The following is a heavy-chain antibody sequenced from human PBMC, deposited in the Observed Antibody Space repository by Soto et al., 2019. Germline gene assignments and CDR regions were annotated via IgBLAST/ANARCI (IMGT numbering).Heavy chain of an antibody. CDR3: ARNVLYDYIWGSYRPPSFDY. J-gene: IGHJ4*02. CDR1: GFTFSDYY. CDR2: ISSSGSTI. D-gene: IGHD3-16*02. V-gene: IGHV3-11*01. Sequence: QVQLVESGGGLVKPGGSLRLSCAASGFTFSDYYMSWIRQAPGKGLEWVSYISSSGSTIYYADSVKGRFTISRDNAKNSLYLQMKSLRAEETAVYYCARNVLYDYIWGSYRPPSFDYWGQGTLVTVSS.